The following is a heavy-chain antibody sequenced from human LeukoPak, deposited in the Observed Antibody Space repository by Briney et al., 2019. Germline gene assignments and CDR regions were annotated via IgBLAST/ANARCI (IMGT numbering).Heavy chain of an antibody. CDR1: GFTFSSYG. CDR3: ARARITGTLQFDY. V-gene: IGHV3-23*01. J-gene: IGHJ4*02. D-gene: IGHD1-20*01. CDR2: ISSSGGST. Sequence: GGSLRLSCAASGFTFSSYGMSWVRQAPGKGLEWVSAISSSGGSTYYADSVKGRFTISRDNSKNTLYLQMNSLRAEDTAVYYCARARITGTLQFDYWGQGTLVTVSS.